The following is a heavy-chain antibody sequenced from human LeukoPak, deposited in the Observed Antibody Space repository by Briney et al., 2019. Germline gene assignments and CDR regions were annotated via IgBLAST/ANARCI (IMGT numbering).Heavy chain of an antibody. Sequence: ASVKVSCKASGYTFTDYYLHWVRQAPGQGLEWMGWINPHTGGTNYAENFQGRVTMTRDTSINTVYLELSSLRSDDTAVYYCAKPPRYSSDPLDYWAKGTLVTVAS. V-gene: IGHV1-2*02. CDR3: AKPPRYSSDPLDY. CDR1: GYTFTDYY. J-gene: IGHJ4*02. D-gene: IGHD6-19*01. CDR2: INPHTGGT.